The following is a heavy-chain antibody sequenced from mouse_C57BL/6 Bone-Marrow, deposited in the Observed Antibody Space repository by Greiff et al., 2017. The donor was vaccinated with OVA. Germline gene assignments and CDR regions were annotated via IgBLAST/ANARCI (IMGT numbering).Heavy chain of an antibody. Sequence: EVQLQQSGGGLVQPKGSLKLSCAASGFTFNTYAMHWVRQAPGKGLEWVARIRSKSSNYATYYADSVKDRFTISRDDSQSMLYLQMNNLKTEDTAMYYCVRVGGYGNYGDAMDYWGQGTSVTVSS. J-gene: IGHJ4*01. CDR1: GFTFNTYA. CDR3: VRVGGYGNYGDAMDY. V-gene: IGHV10-3*01. D-gene: IGHD2-10*02. CDR2: IRSKSSNYAT.